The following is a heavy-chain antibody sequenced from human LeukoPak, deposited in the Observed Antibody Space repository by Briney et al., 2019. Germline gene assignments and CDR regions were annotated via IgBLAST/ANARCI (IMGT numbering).Heavy chain of an antibody. D-gene: IGHD2-2*02. V-gene: IGHV3-30*02. J-gene: IGHJ4*02. CDR2: IRYDGSNK. CDR3: AKESGAAILVYFDY. CDR1: GFTFSSYA. Sequence: GGSLRLSCAASGFTFSSYAMHWVRQAPGKGLEWVAFIRYDGSNKYYADSVKGRFTISRDNSKNTLYLQMNSLRAEDTAVYYCAKESGAAILVYFDYWGQGTLVTVSS.